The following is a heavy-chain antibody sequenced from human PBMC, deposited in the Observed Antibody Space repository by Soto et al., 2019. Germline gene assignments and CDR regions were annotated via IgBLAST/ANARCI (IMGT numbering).Heavy chain of an antibody. J-gene: IGHJ6*02. V-gene: IGHV3-11*01. CDR2: ITFSGNTV. Sequence: SLRLSCSASGFTFSDENMSWVRQVPGKGLEWISYITFSGNTVYYADSLKGRFTISRDNAKNSLYLQMNRLRAEDTAVYYCARVSWREKYGMDVWGQGTTVTVSS. CDR3: ARVSWREKYGMDV. CDR1: GFTFSDEN.